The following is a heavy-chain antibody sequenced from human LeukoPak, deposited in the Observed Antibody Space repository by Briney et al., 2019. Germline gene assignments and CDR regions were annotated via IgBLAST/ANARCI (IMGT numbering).Heavy chain of an antibody. D-gene: IGHD3-16*01. Sequence: GGSLRLSCAASGFTVSSYDMHWLRQAPGKGLEWVALISYDGSDKYDADSEKGRFTISRDNSKKTLFQQMNSLRADNTAKYSGGSLLIRVGGDYWGQGTMVTVSS. V-gene: IGHV3-30*03. CDR1: GFTVSSYD. CDR2: ISYDGSDK. CDR3: GSLLIRVGGDY. J-gene: IGHJ4*02.